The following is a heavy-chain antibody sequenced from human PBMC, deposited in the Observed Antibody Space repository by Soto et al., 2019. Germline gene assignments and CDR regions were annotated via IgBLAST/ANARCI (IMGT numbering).Heavy chain of an antibody. V-gene: IGHV4-59*08. CDR3: ARGHYDFWSGYFATIDY. CDR1: GGSISSYY. CDR2: MHNSGST. D-gene: IGHD3-3*01. Sequence: QVQLQESGPGLMKPSETLSLTCTVSGGSISSYYWSWIRQPPGKGLEWIGYMHNSGSTKYNPSLKSRVSISADTSKNQFSLKLSSVTAADSAVYYCARGHYDFWSGYFATIDYWGQGTLVTVSS. J-gene: IGHJ4*02.